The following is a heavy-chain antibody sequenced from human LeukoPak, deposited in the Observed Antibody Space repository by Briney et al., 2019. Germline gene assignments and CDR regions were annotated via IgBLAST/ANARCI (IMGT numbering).Heavy chain of an antibody. CDR3: ARDEGYRIDY. Sequence: GGSLRLSCAASGFTFSSYGMNWVRQAPGKGLEWVSSIGGSGTDIYYADSVKGRFTISRDNAKNSLYLRMNGLRADDTAVYYCARDEGYRIDYWGQGTLVTVSS. D-gene: IGHD3-16*02. CDR1: GFTFSSYG. J-gene: IGHJ4*02. CDR2: IGGSGTDI. V-gene: IGHV3-21*01.